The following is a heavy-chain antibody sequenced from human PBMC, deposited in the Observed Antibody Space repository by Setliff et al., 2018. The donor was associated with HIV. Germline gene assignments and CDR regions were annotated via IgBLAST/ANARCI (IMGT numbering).Heavy chain of an antibody. CDR1: GGSISSGSYY. Sequence: SETLSLTCTVSGGSISSGSYYWSWIRQPAGKGLEWIGHIYTSGSTNYNPSLKSRVTISVDTSKNQFSLKLSPVTAADTAVYYCAYDSSGYYRPNAFDIWGQGTMVT. CDR2: IYTSGST. D-gene: IGHD3-22*01. CDR3: AYDSSGYYRPNAFDI. J-gene: IGHJ3*02. V-gene: IGHV4-61*09.